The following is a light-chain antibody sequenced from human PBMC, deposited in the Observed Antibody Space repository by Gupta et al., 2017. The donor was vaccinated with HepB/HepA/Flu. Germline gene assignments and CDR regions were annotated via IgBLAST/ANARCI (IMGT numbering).Light chain of an antibody. V-gene: IGLV1-47*01. CDR3: AVWDGSLSGVV. J-gene: IGLJ3*02. CDR2: RND. CDR1: SSNIGNNF. Sequence: QSVLTQPPSASGPPGQRVTISCSGSSSNIGNNFVYWYQQLPRTTPKLLIYRNDQRPSGVPDRFSGSKSEISASLAISGLRSEDEADYYCAVWDGSLSGVVFGGGTKLTVL.